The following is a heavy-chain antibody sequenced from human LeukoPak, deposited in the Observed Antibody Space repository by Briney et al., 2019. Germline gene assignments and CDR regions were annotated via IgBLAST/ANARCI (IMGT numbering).Heavy chain of an antibody. D-gene: IGHD2-21*02. CDR2: ISSSGSTI. V-gene: IGHV3-48*03. CDR3: VRSKASMTYDAFDI. Sequence: PGGSLRLSCVASGFTFSSYEMNWVRQAPGKGLEWVSYISSSGSTIYYADSVKGRFTISRDNAKNSLYLQMNSLRAEDTAVYYCVRSKASMTYDAFDIWGQGTMVIVSS. J-gene: IGHJ3*02. CDR1: GFTFSSYE.